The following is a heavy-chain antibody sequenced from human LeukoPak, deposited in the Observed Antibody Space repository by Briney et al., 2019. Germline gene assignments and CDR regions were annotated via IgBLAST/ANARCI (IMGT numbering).Heavy chain of an antibody. J-gene: IGHJ4*02. CDR1: GFTFSDYY. CDR3: ARSLWFGDSSLGY. D-gene: IGHD3-10*01. Sequence: GGSLRLSCAASGFTFSDYYMSWIRQAPGTGLEWVSYISSSGSTIYYADSVKGRFTISRDNDKNSLYLQMNSLRAEDTAVYYCARSLWFGDSSLGYWGQGTLVTVSS. V-gene: IGHV3-11*01. CDR2: ISSSGSTI.